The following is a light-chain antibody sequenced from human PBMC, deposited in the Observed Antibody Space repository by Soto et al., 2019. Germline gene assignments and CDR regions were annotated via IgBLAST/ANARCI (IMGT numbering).Light chain of an antibody. CDR3: QQYNSYST. Sequence: DIQITPSPFTLSASVGDRGPIPFRASQSISSWLAWYQQKPGKAPKLLIYDASSLESGVPSRFSGSGSGTEFTLTISSLQPDDFATYYCQQYNSYSTFGQGTKVDI. J-gene: IGKJ1*01. CDR1: QSISSW. V-gene: IGKV1-5*01. CDR2: DAS.